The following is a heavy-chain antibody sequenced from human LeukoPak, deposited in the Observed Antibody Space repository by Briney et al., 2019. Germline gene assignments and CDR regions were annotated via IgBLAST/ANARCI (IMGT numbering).Heavy chain of an antibody. CDR3: ARGYCSGGSCYDGMDV. V-gene: IGHV1-69*04. D-gene: IGHD2-15*01. J-gene: IGHJ6*02. CDR1: GGTCSSYA. CDR2: IIPILGIT. Sequence: SVKVSCKASGGTCSSYAISLVRQAPGQGLEWVGRIIPILGITNYAQKFQGRVTITADKSTSTAYMELSSLRSEDTAVYYCARGYCSGGSCYDGMDVWGQGTTVTVSS.